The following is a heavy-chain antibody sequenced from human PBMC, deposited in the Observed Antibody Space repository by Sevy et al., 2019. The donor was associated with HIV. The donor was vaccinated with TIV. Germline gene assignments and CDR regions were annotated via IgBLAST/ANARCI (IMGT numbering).Heavy chain of an antibody. CDR2: IKVDGSER. J-gene: IGHJ6*02. CDR1: GFTFSSYC. CDR3: ARDCSSTSCLWGLDV. Sequence: GSLRLSCAASGFTFSSYCMSWVRQAPGKGLEWVAHIKVDGSERYYVDSVKGRFTISRENAKNSLYLQMNSLRAEDTAVYYCARDCSSTSCLWGLDVWGQGTTVTVSS. V-gene: IGHV3-7*03. D-gene: IGHD2-2*01.